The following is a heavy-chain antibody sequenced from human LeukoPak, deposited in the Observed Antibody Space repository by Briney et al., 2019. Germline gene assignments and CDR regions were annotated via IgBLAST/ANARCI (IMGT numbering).Heavy chain of an antibody. CDR3: ARIRSSRQNYYYYYMDV. CDR1: GFTFSSYW. J-gene: IGHJ6*03. CDR2: IKQDGSEK. V-gene: IGHV3-7*01. D-gene: IGHD6-13*01. Sequence: GGSLRLSCAASGFTFSSYWMSWVRQAPGEGLEWVANIKQDGSEKYYVDSVKGRFTISRDNAKSSLYLQMNSLRAEDTAVYYCARIRSSRQNYYYYYMDVWGKGTTVTVSS.